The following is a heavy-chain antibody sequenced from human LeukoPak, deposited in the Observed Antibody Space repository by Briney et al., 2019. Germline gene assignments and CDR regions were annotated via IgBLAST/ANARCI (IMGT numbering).Heavy chain of an antibody. Sequence: SETLSLTCTVSGSSIGSFYFVWIRQPPGKGLEWIASLYSGGDTNYSPSLRSRVTMPVDTSKNQFSLKLKSVTAADTAVYYCARGVEASGVGFYAFDIWGQGTMVTVSS. CDR3: ARGVEASGVGFYAFDI. CDR1: GSSIGSFY. CDR2: LYSGGDT. D-gene: IGHD6-13*01. V-gene: IGHV4-4*07. J-gene: IGHJ3*02.